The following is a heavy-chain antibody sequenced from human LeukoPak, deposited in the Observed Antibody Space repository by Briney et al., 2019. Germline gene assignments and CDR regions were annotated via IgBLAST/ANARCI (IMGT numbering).Heavy chain of an antibody. Sequence: SQTLSLTCAVSGGSLSSGGYSWSWIRQPPGKGLEWIGYIYHSGSTYYNPSLKSRVTLSVDRSKNQFSLKLSSVTAADTAVYYCARGPFTYDYGDYGAFDYWGQGTLVTVSS. CDR1: GGSLSSGGYS. CDR3: ARGPFTYDYGDYGAFDY. D-gene: IGHD4-17*01. CDR2: IYHSGST. J-gene: IGHJ4*02. V-gene: IGHV4-30-2*01.